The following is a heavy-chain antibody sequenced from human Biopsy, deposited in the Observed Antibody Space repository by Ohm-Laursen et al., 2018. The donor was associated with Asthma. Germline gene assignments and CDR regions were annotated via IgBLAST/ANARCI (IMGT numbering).Heavy chain of an antibody. D-gene: IGHD2-2*01. CDR1: GGTFNNYV. Sequence: AASVKVSCKSLGGTFNNYVIGWVRQAPGQGLEWMGGINSVFGTTTYPQKFQDRVTITADDSTSTVYMELSSLRSEDAAVYYCARKAGSCISRTCYSLDFWGQGTLVTVPS. CDR2: INSVFGTT. CDR3: ARKAGSCISRTCYSLDF. V-gene: IGHV1-69*13. J-gene: IGHJ4*02.